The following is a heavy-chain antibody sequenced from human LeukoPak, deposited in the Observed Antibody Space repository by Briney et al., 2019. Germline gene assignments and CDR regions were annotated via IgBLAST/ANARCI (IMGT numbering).Heavy chain of an antibody. D-gene: IGHD3-10*01. V-gene: IGHV1-69*13. CDR2: IIPIFGTA. J-gene: IGHJ6*03. CDR1: GGTFSSYA. Sequence: GASEKVSCKASGGTFSSYAISWVRQAPGQGLEWMGGIIPIFGTANYAHKFQGRVTITADESTSTAYMELSSLRSEDTAVYYCARTTTGENYYYMDVWGKGTTVTVSS. CDR3: ARTTTGENYYYMDV.